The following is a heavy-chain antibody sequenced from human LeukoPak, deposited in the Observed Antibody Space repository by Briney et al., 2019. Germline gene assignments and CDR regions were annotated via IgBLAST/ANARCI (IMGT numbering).Heavy chain of an antibody. CDR2: IIPIFGTA. J-gene: IGHJ4*02. V-gene: IGHV1-69*06. CDR1: GGTFSSYA. D-gene: IGHD1-26*01. CDR3: ARDRGEWELRY. Sequence: SVKVSCKASGGTFSSYAISWVRQAPGQGREWMGGIIPIFGTANYAQKFQGRVTITADKSTSTAYMELSSLRSEDTAVYYCARDRGEWELRYWGQGTLVTVSS.